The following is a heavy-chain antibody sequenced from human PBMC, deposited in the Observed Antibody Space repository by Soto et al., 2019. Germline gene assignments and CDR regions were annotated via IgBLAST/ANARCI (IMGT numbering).Heavy chain of an antibody. CDR3: ARGVVDSGGSGSYIPPFRSLHGRVDY. CDR1: GGSVSSGSYY. V-gene: IGHV4-61*01. Sequence: QVQLQESGPGLVKPSEPLSLTCTVSGGSVSSGSYYWSWIRQPQGKGLEWIGYIYYSRSTNYNLSLKCRVTVAVDTSKDQFSLKLSFVTAADTAVYYCARGVVDSGGSGSYIPPFRSLHGRVDYLCQGTLVTVSS. D-gene: IGHD3-10*01. J-gene: IGHJ4*02. CDR2: IYYSRST.